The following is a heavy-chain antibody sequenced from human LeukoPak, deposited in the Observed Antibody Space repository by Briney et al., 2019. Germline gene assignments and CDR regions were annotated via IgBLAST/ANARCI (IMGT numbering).Heavy chain of an antibody. Sequence: TLSLTCTVSGGSISSGSYYWSWIRQPAGKGLEWIGRIYTSGSTNYNPSLKSRVTISVDTSKNQFSLKLSSVTAADTAVYYCARAWGGYCSSTSCYRGPFEDWGQGTLVTVSS. CDR1: GGSISSGSYY. D-gene: IGHD2-2*01. CDR2: IYTSGST. V-gene: IGHV4-61*02. J-gene: IGHJ4*02. CDR3: ARAWGGYCSSTSCYRGPFED.